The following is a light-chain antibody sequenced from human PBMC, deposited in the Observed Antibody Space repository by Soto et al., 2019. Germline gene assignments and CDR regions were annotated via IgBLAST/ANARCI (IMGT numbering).Light chain of an antibody. CDR3: QQYDYWPPYT. Sequence: EIVMTQSPATLSVSPGERATLSCRASQNISNNLAWYQQKPGRSPRLLIYGASTRATGIPARFSGSGSGTEFTLTFSSLQSEDFAVYYCQQYDYWPPYTFGQGTKLEIK. CDR1: QNISNN. CDR2: GAS. J-gene: IGKJ2*01. V-gene: IGKV3-15*01.